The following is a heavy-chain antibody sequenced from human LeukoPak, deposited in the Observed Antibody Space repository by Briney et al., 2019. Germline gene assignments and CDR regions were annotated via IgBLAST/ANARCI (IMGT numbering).Heavy chain of an antibody. D-gene: IGHD3-10*01. V-gene: IGHV3-21*06. CDR1: GFTFSNYG. CDR2: TDTSGNYI. J-gene: IGHJ3*02. Sequence: GGSLRLSCEASGFTFSNYGMNWVRQAPGKGLEWVSFTDTSGNYIYYGNSVKGRFTISRDNARNLLFLQMNGLRAEDTAVYYCARGRSITLLRGVAMSDGFDIWGQGAMVAVSS. CDR3: ARGRSITLLRGVAMSDGFDI.